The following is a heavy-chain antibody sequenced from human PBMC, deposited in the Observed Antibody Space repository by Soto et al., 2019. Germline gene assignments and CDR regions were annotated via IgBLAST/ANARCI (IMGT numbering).Heavy chain of an antibody. CDR1: GFRFSISA. Sequence: GGSLGLSCAASGFRFSISAITVSRQTPGKGLEWVSAVSGSGGSTYYADSVKGRFTISRDNSKNTLYLQMNSLRAEDTAVYYCAKDAPVGEGEYYFDYWGQGTLVTVTS. CDR2: VSGSGGST. CDR3: AKDAPVGEGEYYFDY. V-gene: IGHV3-23*01. J-gene: IGHJ4*02. D-gene: IGHD2-2*01.